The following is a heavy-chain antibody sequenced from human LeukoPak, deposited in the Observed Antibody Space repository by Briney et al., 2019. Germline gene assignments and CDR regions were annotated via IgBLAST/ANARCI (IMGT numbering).Heavy chain of an antibody. CDR1: GFSFSSYW. V-gene: IGHV3-7*03. Sequence: GGSLRLSCAASGFSFSSYWMNWVRQAPGKGLEWVANIKQDGSEKYYVDSVKGRFTISRDNAKNSLYLQMNSLRAKDTAVYYCASGGYSFFYWGQGTLVTVSS. CDR2: IKQDGSEK. D-gene: IGHD5-18*01. J-gene: IGHJ4*02. CDR3: ASGGYSFFY.